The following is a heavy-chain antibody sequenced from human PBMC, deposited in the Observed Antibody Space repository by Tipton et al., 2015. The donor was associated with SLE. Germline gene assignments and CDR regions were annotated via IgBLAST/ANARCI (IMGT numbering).Heavy chain of an antibody. D-gene: IGHD3-22*01. Sequence: TLSLTCTVSGASVSSGDYYWSWIRQPPGKGLEWIGYIYSSGSTNYNPSLKSRLTISVDTSKNQFSLKLSSVTAADTAVYYCARVRVDYDSSGDDYWGQGTLVTVSS. J-gene: IGHJ4*02. CDR1: GASVSSGDYY. V-gene: IGHV4-30-4*08. CDR3: ARVRVDYDSSGDDY. CDR2: IYSSGST.